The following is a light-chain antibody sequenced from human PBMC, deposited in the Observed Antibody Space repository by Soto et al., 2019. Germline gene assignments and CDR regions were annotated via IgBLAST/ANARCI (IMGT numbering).Light chain of an antibody. V-gene: IGKV1-5*01. CDR2: DAS. Sequence: KTPSSFHPFAFVGNRVPITCRASQSIGGWLAWYQQKPGKAPKLLIYDASSLESGVPSRFSGSGSGTEFTLTISSLQPDDVATYYCQQYNEYSWTFGQGTKVDIK. J-gene: IGKJ1*01. CDR3: QQYNEYSWT. CDR1: QSIGGW.